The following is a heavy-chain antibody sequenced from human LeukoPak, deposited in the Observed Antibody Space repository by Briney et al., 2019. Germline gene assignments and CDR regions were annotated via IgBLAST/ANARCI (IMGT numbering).Heavy chain of an antibody. V-gene: IGHV4-39*02. D-gene: IGHD3-3*01. Sequence: PSETLSLTCTVSGGSISGSSYYWGWIRQPPGKGLEWIGSIYYSGSTYYNPSLKSRVTISVDTSKNQFSLKLNSVTATDTAVYYCARGFGRGVFGVVTRVAFDIWGQGTMVTVSS. CDR2: IYYSGST. CDR3: ARGFGRGVFGVVTRVAFDI. CDR1: GGSISGSSYY. J-gene: IGHJ3*02.